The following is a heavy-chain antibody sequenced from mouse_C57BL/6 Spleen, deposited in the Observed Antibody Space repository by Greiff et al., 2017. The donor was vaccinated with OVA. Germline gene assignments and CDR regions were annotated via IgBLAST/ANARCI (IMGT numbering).Heavy chain of an antibody. J-gene: IGHJ2*01. CDR2: IDPSDSET. CDR1: GYTFTSYW. D-gene: IGHD1-2*01. CDR3: ARRGTGYRKVDY. V-gene: IGHV1-52*01. Sequence: QVQLQQPGAELVRPGSSVKLSCKASGYTFTSYWMHWVKQRPIQGLEWIGNIDPSDSETHYNQKFKDKATLTVDKSSSTAYMRLSSLTSEDSAVYYCARRGTGYRKVDYWGQGTTLTVSS.